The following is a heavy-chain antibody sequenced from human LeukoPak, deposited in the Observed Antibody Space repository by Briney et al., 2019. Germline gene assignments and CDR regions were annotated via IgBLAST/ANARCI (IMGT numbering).Heavy chain of an antibody. CDR3: ARGPAAIINNWFDP. D-gene: IGHD2-2*02. CDR2: ISSSGSTI. CDR1: GFTFSSYE. J-gene: IGHJ5*02. Sequence: GGSLRLSCAASGFTFSSYEMNWVRQAPGKGLEWVSYISSSGSTIYYADSVKGRFTISRDNAENLLYLQMNSLRAEDTAVYYCARGPAAIINNWFDPWGQGTLVTVSS. V-gene: IGHV3-48*03.